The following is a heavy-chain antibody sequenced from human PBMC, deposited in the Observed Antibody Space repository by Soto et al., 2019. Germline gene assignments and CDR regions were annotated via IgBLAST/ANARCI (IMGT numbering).Heavy chain of an antibody. V-gene: IGHV1-69*06. CDR3: ASSIYYDSSGYYYLFDY. J-gene: IGHJ4*02. CDR1: GGTFSSYA. D-gene: IGHD3-22*01. Sequence: SVKVSCKASGGTFSSYAISWVRQAPGQGLEWMGGIIPIFGTANYAQKFQGRVTITADKSTSTAYMELSSLRSEDTAVYYCASSIYYDSSGYYYLFDYWGQGXLVTVYS. CDR2: IIPIFGTA.